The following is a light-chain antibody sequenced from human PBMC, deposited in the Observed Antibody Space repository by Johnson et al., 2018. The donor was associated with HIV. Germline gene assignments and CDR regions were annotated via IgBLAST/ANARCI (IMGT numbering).Light chain of an antibody. CDR1: SSNIGNNY. CDR3: GTWDTSLSAGV. J-gene: IGLJ1*01. Sequence: QSVLTQPPSVSAAPGQKVTISCSGSSSNIGNNYVYWYQQLPGTAPKLLIYENNKRPSGIPDRFAGSKSGTSATLGITGLQTGDEADYYCGTWDTSLSAGVCGTGTKVTV. CDR2: ENN. V-gene: IGLV1-51*02.